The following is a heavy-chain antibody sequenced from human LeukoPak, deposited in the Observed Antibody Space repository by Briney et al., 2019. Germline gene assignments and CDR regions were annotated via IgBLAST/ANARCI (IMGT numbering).Heavy chain of an antibody. CDR2: ISSSGSTI. CDR1: GFTFSSYE. D-gene: IGHD6-13*01. CDR3: ARQVIAAYYYYYYMDV. V-gene: IGHV3-48*03. J-gene: IGHJ6*03. Sequence: GGSLRLSCAASGFTFSSYEMNWVRQAPGKGLEWVSYISSSGSTIYYADSVKGRFTIPRDNAKNSLYLQMNSLRAEGTAVYYCARQVIAAYYYYYYMDVWGKGTTVTVSS.